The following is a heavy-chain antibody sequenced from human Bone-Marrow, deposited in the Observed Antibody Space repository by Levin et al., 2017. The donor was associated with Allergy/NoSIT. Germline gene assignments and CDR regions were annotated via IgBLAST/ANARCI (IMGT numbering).Heavy chain of an antibody. CDR1: GGTFSRLA. J-gene: IGHJ4*02. V-gene: IGHV1-69*13. CDR3: AGDSSGYTFINFDY. CDR2: TIPLFGTP. Sequence: SVKVSCKASGGTFSRLAISWVRQAPGQGLEWMGGTIPLFGTPNYAQKFQDRVTMSADESTNTAYLELSSLRSEDTAVYYCAGDSSGYTFINFDYWGQGSLVTVSS. D-gene: IGHD3-22*01.